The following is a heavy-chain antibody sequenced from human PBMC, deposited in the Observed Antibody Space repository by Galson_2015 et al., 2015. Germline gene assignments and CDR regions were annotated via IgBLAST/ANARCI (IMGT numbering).Heavy chain of an antibody. CDR3: ARDSCETTCSPAPNWFDP. CDR2: ISGSSNTI. Sequence: SLRLSCAGSGFAFRSFTMSWIRQAPGKGLEWISHISGSSNTIHYADSVRGRFTISRDNVKSSVYLQMNTLRDEDTALYYCARDSCETTCSPAPNWFDPWGQGTLVTVSS. J-gene: IGHJ5*02. D-gene: IGHD1-1*01. CDR1: GFAFRSFT. V-gene: IGHV3-48*02.